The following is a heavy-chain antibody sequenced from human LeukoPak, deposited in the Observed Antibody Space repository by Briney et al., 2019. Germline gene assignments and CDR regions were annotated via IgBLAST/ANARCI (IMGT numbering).Heavy chain of an antibody. V-gene: IGHV5-51*01. CDR2: IYPGDSDT. J-gene: IGHJ4*02. CDR1: GYSFTTYW. Sequence: GESLKISCKGSGYSFTTYWIAWVRQMPEKGLEWMGIIYPGDSDTRYSPSFQGQVTISADKSISTAYLHWSSLKASDTAMYYCARQGYGYSSGLYWGQGTLLTVSS. D-gene: IGHD6-19*01. CDR3: ARQGYGYSSGLY.